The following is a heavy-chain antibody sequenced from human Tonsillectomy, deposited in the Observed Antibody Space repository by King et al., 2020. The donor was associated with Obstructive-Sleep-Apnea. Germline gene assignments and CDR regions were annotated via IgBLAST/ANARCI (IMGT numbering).Heavy chain of an antibody. V-gene: IGHV4-34*01. CDR3: AIGGRGSYYY. CDR2: ITHSGST. Sequence: VQLQQWGAGLLKPSETLSLTCAVYGGSFSGYYWSWIRQPPGKGLEWIGEITHSGSTSYTPSLKSRVTISVDTSKNQFSLKLTSVTAADTAVYYCAIGGRGSYYYWGQGTLVTVSS. J-gene: IGHJ4*02. CDR1: GGSFSGYY. D-gene: IGHD1-26*01.